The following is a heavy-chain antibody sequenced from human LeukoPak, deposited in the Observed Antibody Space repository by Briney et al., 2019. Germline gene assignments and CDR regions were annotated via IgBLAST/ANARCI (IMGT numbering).Heavy chain of an antibody. D-gene: IGHD1-26*01. CDR3: ARATTSQWELHLFDP. Sequence: ASVKVSCKASGGTFSSYAISWVRQAPGQGLEWMGWISAYNGNTNYAQKLQGRVTMTTDTSTSTAYMELRSLRSDDTAVYYCARATTSQWELHLFDPWGQGTLVTVSS. CDR2: ISAYNGNT. V-gene: IGHV1-18*01. CDR1: GGTFSSYA. J-gene: IGHJ5*02.